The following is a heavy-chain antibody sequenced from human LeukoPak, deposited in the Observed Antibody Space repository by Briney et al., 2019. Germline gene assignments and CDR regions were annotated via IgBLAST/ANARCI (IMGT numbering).Heavy chain of an antibody. CDR1: GFTFSSYA. D-gene: IGHD2-15*01. J-gene: IGHJ1*01. CDR2: ISGSGGST. V-gene: IGHV3-23*01. Sequence: GGSLRLSCAASGFTFSSYAMSWVRPAPGKGLEWVSAISGSGGSTYYADSVKGRFTISRDNSKNTLYLQMNSLRAEDTAVYYCAKFCSGGSCYSYFQHWGQGTLVTVSS. CDR3: AKFCSGGSCYSYFQH.